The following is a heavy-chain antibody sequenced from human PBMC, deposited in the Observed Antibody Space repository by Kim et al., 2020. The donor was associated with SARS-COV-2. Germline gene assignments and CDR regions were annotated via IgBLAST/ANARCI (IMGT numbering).Heavy chain of an antibody. J-gene: IGHJ4*02. Sequence: KGRFPIARDNSKNTLYLQMNSLRAEDTAVYYCARDLVLNYYGSGSFTFDYCGQGTLVTVSS. CDR3: ARDLVLNYYGSGSFTFDY. V-gene: IGHV3-30*07. D-gene: IGHD3-10*01.